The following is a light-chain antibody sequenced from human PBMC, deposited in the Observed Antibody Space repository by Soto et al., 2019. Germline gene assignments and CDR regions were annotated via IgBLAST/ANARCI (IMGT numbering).Light chain of an antibody. V-gene: IGKV1-39*01. J-gene: IGKJ2*01. CDR1: QSISSY. CDR3: QQSYSTPRT. Sequence: DIQMTQSPSSLSASVGDRVTITCRASQSISSYLNGYQQKPGKAPKLLIYAASSLQSGVPSRFSGSGSGTGFTLTISSLQPEDFATYYCQQSYSTPRTFGQGTKLEIK. CDR2: AAS.